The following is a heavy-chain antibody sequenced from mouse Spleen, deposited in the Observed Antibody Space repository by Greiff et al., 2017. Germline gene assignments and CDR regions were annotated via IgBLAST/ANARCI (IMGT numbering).Heavy chain of an antibody. CDR1: GYTFTDYE. J-gene: IGHJ2*01. V-gene: IGHV1-15*01. CDR2: IDPETGGT. CDR3: TRWDYRYDH. D-gene: IGHD2-14*01. Sequence: VKLQESGAELVRPGASVTLSCKASGYTFTDYEMHWVKQTPVHGLEWIGAIDPETGGTAYNQKFKGKATLTADKSSSTAYMELRSLTSEDSAVYYCTRWDYRYDHWGQGTTLTVSS.